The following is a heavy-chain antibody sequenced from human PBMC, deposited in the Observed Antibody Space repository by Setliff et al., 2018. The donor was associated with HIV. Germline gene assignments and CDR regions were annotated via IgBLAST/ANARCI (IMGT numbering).Heavy chain of an antibody. V-gene: IGHV4-30-4*01. D-gene: IGHD6-13*01. Sequence: PSETLSPTCTVSGDSINSGDYYWSWIRQPPGKGLEWIGYIYHSGSTHYNPSLNSRVAFSVDTSKNQFSLKLYSVTVADTAFYYCARADSSSWFFATFDIWGQGTMVTVSS. CDR1: GDSINSGDYY. J-gene: IGHJ3*02. CDR2: IYHSGST. CDR3: ARADSSSWFFATFDI.